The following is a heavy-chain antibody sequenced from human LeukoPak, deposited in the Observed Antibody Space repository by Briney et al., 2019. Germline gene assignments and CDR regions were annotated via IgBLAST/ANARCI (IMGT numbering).Heavy chain of an antibody. Sequence: GGSLRLSCAASGFTVSSNYMSWVRQAPGKGLEWVSVIYSGDSTYYADSVKGRFSISRDNSKNTLYLQMNSLRAEDTAVYYCARDPGYAIYYFDYWGQGTLVTVSS. CDR3: ARDPGYAIYYFDY. CDR2: IYSGDST. CDR1: GFTVSSNY. V-gene: IGHV3-53*01. J-gene: IGHJ4*02. D-gene: IGHD3-9*01.